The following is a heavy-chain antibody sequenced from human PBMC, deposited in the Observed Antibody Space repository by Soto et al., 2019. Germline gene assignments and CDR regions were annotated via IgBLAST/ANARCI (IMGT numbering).Heavy chain of an antibody. CDR2: INAGNGNT. J-gene: IGHJ4*02. V-gene: IGHV1-3*01. CDR3: ARGPGGPDGPGDY. D-gene: IGHD2-15*01. CDR1: GYTFTSYA. Sequence: ASVKVSCKASGYTFTSYAMHWVRQAPGQRLEWLGWINAGNGNTKYSQKFQGRVTITRDTSASTAYMELSSLRSEDTAVYYCARGPGGPDGPGDYWGQGTLVTVSS.